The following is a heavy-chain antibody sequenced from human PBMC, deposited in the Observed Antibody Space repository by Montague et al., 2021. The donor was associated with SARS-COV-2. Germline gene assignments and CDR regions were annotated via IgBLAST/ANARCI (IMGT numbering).Heavy chain of an antibody. D-gene: IGHD3-22*01. CDR2: IHASGIS. Sequence: SDTLSLTCTVSGGSTNNYYWSWIRQHAGKGLEWIGRIHASGISTXNPSLETRVTMSVDTSKNQFSLKLSSVTAADTAVYYCVRGRFYYDSGELGSWGQGTLVTVSS. V-gene: IGHV4-4*07. CDR3: VRGRFYYDSGELGS. J-gene: IGHJ5*02. CDR1: GGSTNNYY.